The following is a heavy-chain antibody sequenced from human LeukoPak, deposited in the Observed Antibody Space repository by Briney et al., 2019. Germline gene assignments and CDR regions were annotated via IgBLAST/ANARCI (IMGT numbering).Heavy chain of an antibody. D-gene: IGHD6-13*01. CDR1: GNIFTGYY. CDR2: INPNNGDA. V-gene: IGHV1-2*02. J-gene: IGHJ2*01. CDR3: ARAGAAAVPDWYFDL. Sequence: ASVKVSCKTSGNIFTGYYIHWVRQASGRGLEWMGWINPNNGDANFAQKFQGRVTFTRDSSISTVYMDLSRLRSDDTAVYYCARAGAAAVPDWYFDLWGRGTLVTVSS.